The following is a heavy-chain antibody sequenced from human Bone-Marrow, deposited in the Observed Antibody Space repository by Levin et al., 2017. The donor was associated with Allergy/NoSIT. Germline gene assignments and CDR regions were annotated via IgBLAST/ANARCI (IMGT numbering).Heavy chain of an antibody. CDR2: IYHSGST. V-gene: IGHV4-4*02. Sequence: SQTLSLTCAVSGGSISSSNWWSWVRQPPGKGLEWIGEIYHSGSTNYNPSLKSRVTISVDKSKNQFSLKLSSVTAADTAVYYCASLGVITRRDEYFQHWGQGTLVTVSS. D-gene: IGHD3-22*01. CDR3: ASLGVITRRDEYFQH. J-gene: IGHJ1*01. CDR1: GGSISSSNW.